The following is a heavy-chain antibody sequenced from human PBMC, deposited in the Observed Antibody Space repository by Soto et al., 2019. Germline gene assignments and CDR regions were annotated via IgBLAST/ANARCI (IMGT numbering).Heavy chain of an antibody. J-gene: IGHJ1*01. Sequence: QVQLVESGGGVVQPGRSLRLSCAASGFTFSSYGMHWVRQAPGKGLAWVAVISYDGSNKYYADSVKGRFTISRDNSKNTLYLQMNSLRAEDSAVYYCAKGQVTVVTPGYFHHWGQGTLVTVSS. CDR3: AKGQVTVVTPGYFHH. V-gene: IGHV3-30*18. CDR1: GFTFSSYG. CDR2: ISYDGSNK. D-gene: IGHD2-21*02.